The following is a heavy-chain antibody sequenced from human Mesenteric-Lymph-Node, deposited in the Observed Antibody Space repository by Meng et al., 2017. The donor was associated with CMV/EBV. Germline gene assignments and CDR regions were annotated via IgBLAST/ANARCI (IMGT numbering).Heavy chain of an antibody. D-gene: IGHD2-15*01. CDR3: ARCGGSNGYYYYGMDV. Sequence: SETLSLTCTVSGGSISSYYWNWIRQPPGKGLEWIGNIYYSGSTNYNPSLKSRVTISVDTSKNQFSLKLSSVTAADTAVYYCARCGGSNGYYYYGMDVWGQGTTVTVSS. J-gene: IGHJ6*02. CDR2: IYYSGST. CDR1: GGSISSYY. V-gene: IGHV4-59*01.